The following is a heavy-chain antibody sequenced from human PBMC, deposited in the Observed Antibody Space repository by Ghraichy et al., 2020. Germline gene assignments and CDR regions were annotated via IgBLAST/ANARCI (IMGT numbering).Heavy chain of an antibody. V-gene: IGHV1-2*02. D-gene: IGHD2-2*01. CDR1: GDTFTGHY. Sequence: ASVKVSCKASGDTFTGHYMHGVRQAPGQGLEWMGWINPNSGGTNYAQKFQGRVTMTRDTSISTAYMELSRLRSDDTAVYYCAREDCSSTSCHYGMDVWGQWTTVTVAS. J-gene: IGHJ6*02. CDR2: INPNSGGT. CDR3: AREDCSSTSCHYGMDV.